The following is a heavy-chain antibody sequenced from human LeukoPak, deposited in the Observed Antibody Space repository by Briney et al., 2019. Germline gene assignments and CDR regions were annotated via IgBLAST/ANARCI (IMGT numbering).Heavy chain of an antibody. CDR2: IYYSGST. V-gene: IGHV4-39*01. Sequence: SETLSLTCTVSGRSISSSSYYCGWIRQPPGKGLGWSGCIYYSGSTYYNPSLKSRVTISVDTSKNQFSLKLSSVTAADTAVYYCATPGDFDYWGQGTLVTVSS. D-gene: IGHD3-10*01. CDR1: GRSISSSSYY. CDR3: ATPGDFDY. J-gene: IGHJ4*02.